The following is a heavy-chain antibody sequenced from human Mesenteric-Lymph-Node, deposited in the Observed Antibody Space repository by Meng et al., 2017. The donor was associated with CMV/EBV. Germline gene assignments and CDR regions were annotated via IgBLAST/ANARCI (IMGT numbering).Heavy chain of an antibody. CDR1: GFTFDDYP. CDR2: INWSGGTR. CDR3: ARSLGYCSNIICSKAAFDI. Sequence: GASLKISCAASGFTFDDYPMSWVRQAPGTGLEWVSSINWSGGTRNYADSVKGRFTVSRDNAKNSLYLQMNDLRPEDTALYHCARSLGYCSNIICSKAAFDIWGQGTMVTVSS. D-gene: IGHD2-2*01. V-gene: IGHV3-20*01. J-gene: IGHJ3*02.